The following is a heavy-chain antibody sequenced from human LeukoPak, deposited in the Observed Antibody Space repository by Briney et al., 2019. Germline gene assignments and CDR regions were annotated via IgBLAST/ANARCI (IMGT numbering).Heavy chain of an antibody. J-gene: IGHJ4*02. D-gene: IGHD2-15*01. CDR3: AREWGGYCSGSGCYGKEFYFDD. Sequence: GGSLRLSCAASGFTFSSYWMHWVRQAPGKGLVWVSRIYNDASTSAYADSVKGRFTISRDNAERTLFLQMNSLRAEDTAVYCCAREWGGYCSGSGCYGKEFYFDDWGQGTLVTVSS. CDR1: GFTFSSYW. CDR2: IYNDASTS. V-gene: IGHV3-74*01.